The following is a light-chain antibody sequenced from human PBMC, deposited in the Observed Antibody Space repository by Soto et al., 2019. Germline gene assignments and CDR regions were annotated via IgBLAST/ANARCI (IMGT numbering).Light chain of an antibody. Sequence: QSVLTQPPSVSAAPGQRVTISCSGSTSNIGNNYVSWYQRLPGTAPKLLIYDNNKRPSGIPARFSGSKSGTSATLGITGLQTGDEADYYCGTWDSSLPTGGVFGTGTKVTVL. CDR3: GTWDSSLPTGGV. CDR1: TSNIGNNY. CDR2: DNN. J-gene: IGLJ1*01. V-gene: IGLV1-51*01.